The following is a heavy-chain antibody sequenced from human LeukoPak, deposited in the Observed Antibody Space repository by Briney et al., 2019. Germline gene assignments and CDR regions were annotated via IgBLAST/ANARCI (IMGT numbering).Heavy chain of an antibody. CDR2: ISPNDVNR. J-gene: IGHJ4*02. V-gene: IGHV3-11*01. Sequence: GGSLRLSCVGSGFNFSDYYMSWLRQAPGKGLEWISYISPNDVNRYYEDAVKGRFTVSRDNAKNSLFLPMKSLRVEDTAVYYCAGSGSPGDYRGQGTLVTVSS. CDR3: AGSGSPGDY. D-gene: IGHD3-10*01. CDR1: GFNFSDYY.